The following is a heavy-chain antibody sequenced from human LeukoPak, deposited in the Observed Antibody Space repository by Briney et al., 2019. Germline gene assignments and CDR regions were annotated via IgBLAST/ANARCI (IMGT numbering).Heavy chain of an antibody. Sequence: GGSLRLSCAASGFTFSSYAMSWVRQAPGKGLEWVSAISGSGGSTYYADSVKGRLTISRDNSKNTLYLQMNSLRAEDTAVYYCAKDRLYGIVVVAATVSDYWGQGTLVTVSS. CDR3: AKDRLYGIVVVAATVSDY. CDR1: GFTFSSYA. D-gene: IGHD2-15*01. V-gene: IGHV3-23*01. J-gene: IGHJ4*02. CDR2: ISGSGGST.